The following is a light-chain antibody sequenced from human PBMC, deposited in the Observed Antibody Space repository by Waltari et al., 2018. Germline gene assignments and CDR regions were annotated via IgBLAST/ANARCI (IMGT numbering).Light chain of an antibody. V-gene: IGKV3-20*01. CDR1: QRVSSSY. J-gene: IGKJ2*01. CDR3: QQYGTALFT. Sequence: ELVLTQSPGTLSLSPGERATLSCRASQRVSSSYFAWYQNKPGQAPSLLIYGASTRASGIPDRCSGSGSGTDFTLTISRLETEDVAVYYCQQYGTALFTFVQRTKLEIK. CDR2: GAS.